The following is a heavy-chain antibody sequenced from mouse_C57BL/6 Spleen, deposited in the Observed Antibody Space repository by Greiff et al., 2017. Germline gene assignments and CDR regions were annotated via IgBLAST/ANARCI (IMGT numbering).Heavy chain of an antibody. CDR1: GFNIKNTY. J-gene: IGHJ3*01. CDR3: ARGTTRDWFAY. D-gene: IGHD1-1*01. Sequence: VHVKQSVAELVRPGASVKLSCTASGFNIKNTYIHWVKQRPEQGLEWIGRIDPANGNTKYAPKFQGKATITADTSSNTAYLQLSSLTSEDTAIYYCARGTTRDWFAYWGQGTLVTVSA. CDR2: IDPANGNT. V-gene: IGHV14-3*01.